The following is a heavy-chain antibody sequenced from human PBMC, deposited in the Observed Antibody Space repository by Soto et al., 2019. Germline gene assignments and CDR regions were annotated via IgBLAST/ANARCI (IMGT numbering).Heavy chain of an antibody. CDR3: ASAWDGYNQGRFDY. CDR1: GGTFSSNA. V-gene: IGHV1-69*01. D-gene: IGHD5-12*01. CDR2: IIPIFGTA. Sequence: QVQLVQSGAEVKKTGSSVKVSCQASGGTFSSNAISLVRQPPGQGLEWMGGIIPIFGTASYAQKFQGRVTITSDESTSTASMELSSLRSEDTAVYYCASAWDGYNQGRFDYWGQGTLVTVAS. J-gene: IGHJ4*02.